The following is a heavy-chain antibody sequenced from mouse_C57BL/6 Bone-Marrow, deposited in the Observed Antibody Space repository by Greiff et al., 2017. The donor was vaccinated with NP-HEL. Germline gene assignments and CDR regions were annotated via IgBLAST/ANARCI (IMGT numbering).Heavy chain of an antibody. V-gene: IGHV1-64*01. Sequence: QVQLKQPGAELVKPGASVKLSCKASGYTFTSYWMHWVKQRPGQGLEWIGMIHPNSGSTNYNEKFKSKATLTVDKSSSTAYMQLSSLTSEDSAVYYCARFYDYDPSFAYWGQGTLVTVSA. CDR1: GYTFTSYW. CDR2: IHPNSGST. J-gene: IGHJ3*01. D-gene: IGHD2-4*01. CDR3: ARFYDYDPSFAY.